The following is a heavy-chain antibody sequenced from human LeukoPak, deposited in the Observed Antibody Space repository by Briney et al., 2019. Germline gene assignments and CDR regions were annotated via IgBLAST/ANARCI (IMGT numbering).Heavy chain of an antibody. J-gene: IGHJ4*02. D-gene: IGHD4/OR15-4a*01. CDR2: LYSGGAT. CDR1: GFTVKDNF. CDR3: TRDSANYHFAY. Sequence: GGSLRLSCAASGFTVKDNFMSWVRQAPGKGLEWVSVLYSGGATYYADSVKGRFIISRDNSKNTVSLQMDDLRTEDTAFYYCTRDSANYHFAYWGQGALVTVSS. V-gene: IGHV3-66*01.